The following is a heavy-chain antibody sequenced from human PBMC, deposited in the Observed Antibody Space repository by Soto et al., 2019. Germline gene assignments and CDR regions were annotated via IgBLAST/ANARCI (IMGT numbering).Heavy chain of an antibody. CDR1: GYTFTGYY. D-gene: IGHD2-2*02. Sequence: ASVKVSCKASGYTFTGYYMHWVRQAPGQGLEWMGWINPNSGGTNYAQKFQGWVTMTRDTSISTAYMELSRLRSDDTAVYYCARGLGGRDIVVVPAAIRKPYYYYGMDVWGQGTTVTVSS. CDR2: INPNSGGT. CDR3: ARGLGGRDIVVVPAAIRKPYYYYGMDV. J-gene: IGHJ6*02. V-gene: IGHV1-2*04.